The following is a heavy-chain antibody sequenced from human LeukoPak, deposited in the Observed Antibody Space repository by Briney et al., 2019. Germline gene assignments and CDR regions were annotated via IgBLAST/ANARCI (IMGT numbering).Heavy chain of an antibody. V-gene: IGHV3-21*01. CDR2: ISSSSSYI. CDR1: GFTFSSYS. D-gene: IGHD2-2*01. CDR3: ARDPYQPLLPGGSFDY. Sequence: PGGSLRLSCAASGFTFSSYSMNWVRQAPGKGLEWVSSISSSSSYIYYADSVKGRFTISRDNAKNSLYPQMNSLRAEDTAVYYCARDPYQPLLPGGSFDYWGQGTLVTVSS. J-gene: IGHJ4*02.